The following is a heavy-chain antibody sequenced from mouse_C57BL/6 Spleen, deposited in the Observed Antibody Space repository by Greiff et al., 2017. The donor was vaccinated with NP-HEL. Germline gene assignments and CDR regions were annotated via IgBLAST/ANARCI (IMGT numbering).Heavy chain of an antibody. Sequence: VQLQQSVAELVRPGSSVKLSCKASGYTFTSYWMHWVKQRPIQGLEWIGNIDPSDSETHYNQKFKDKATLTVDKSSSTAYMQLSSLTSEDSAVYYCAREYGKFLAYWGQGTLVTVSA. J-gene: IGHJ3*01. D-gene: IGHD2-1*01. V-gene: IGHV1-52*01. CDR3: AREYGKFLAY. CDR2: IDPSDSET. CDR1: GYTFTSYW.